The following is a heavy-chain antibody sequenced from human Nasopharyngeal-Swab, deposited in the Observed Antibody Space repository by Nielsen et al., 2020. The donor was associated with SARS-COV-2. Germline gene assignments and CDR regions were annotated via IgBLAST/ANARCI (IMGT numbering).Heavy chain of an antibody. CDR3: ARGLSGIVPSPFLGLGPYYSYYYMDV. V-gene: IGHV4-34*01. J-gene: IGHJ6*03. D-gene: IGHD2-8*01. CDR1: GGSFSSYY. Sequence: SETLSLTCVVYGGSFSSYYWGWIRQPPGKGLEWIAEINQSGSTNYNPSLRSRVTISVDTSKSQFSLRLTSVTAADTAVYYCARGLSGIVPSPFLGLGPYYSYYYMDVWGKGTTVTVSS. CDR2: INQSGST.